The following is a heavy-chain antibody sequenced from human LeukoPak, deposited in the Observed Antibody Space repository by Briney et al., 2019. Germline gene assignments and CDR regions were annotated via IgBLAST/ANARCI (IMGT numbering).Heavy chain of an antibody. Sequence: SETLSLTCTVSGGSISSYYWSWIRQPPRKGLEWIGSIYHSGSTYYNPSLKSRVTISVDTSKNQFSLKLSSVTAADTAVYYCASLVDIVVVVAGAHNYFDYWGQGTLVTVSS. CDR1: GGSISSYY. CDR2: IYHSGST. V-gene: IGHV4-59*08. J-gene: IGHJ4*02. CDR3: ASLVDIVVVVAGAHNYFDY. D-gene: IGHD2-15*01.